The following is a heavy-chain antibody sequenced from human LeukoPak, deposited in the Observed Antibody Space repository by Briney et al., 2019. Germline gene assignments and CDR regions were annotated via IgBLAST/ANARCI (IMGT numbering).Heavy chain of an antibody. D-gene: IGHD2-15*01. Sequence: GGSLRLSCAASGFTFSSYGMHWVRQAPGKGLEWVAFIRYDGSNKYYADSVKGRFTISRDDSKNTLYLQMNSLRAEDTAVYYCAKSRRVVVAATRAPDLWGQGTLVTVSS. J-gene: IGHJ4*02. CDR1: GFTFSSYG. CDR3: AKSRRVVVAATRAPDL. V-gene: IGHV3-30*02. CDR2: IRYDGSNK.